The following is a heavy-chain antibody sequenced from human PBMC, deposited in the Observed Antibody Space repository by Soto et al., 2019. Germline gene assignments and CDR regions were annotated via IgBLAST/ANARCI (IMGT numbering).Heavy chain of an antibody. CDR2: IYYSGST. CDR3: ARDRGTSGMEV. CDR1: GGSISSYY. V-gene: IGHV4-59*01. D-gene: IGHD1-1*01. J-gene: IGHJ6*02. Sequence: QVQLQESGPGLVKPSETLSLTCTVSGGSISSYYWNWIRQPPGKGLEWIGYIYYSGSTNYNPSLKSQVTISVDTSKNKSSLNLSVVTAADTAVYYCARDRGTSGMEVWGQGTRVTVSS.